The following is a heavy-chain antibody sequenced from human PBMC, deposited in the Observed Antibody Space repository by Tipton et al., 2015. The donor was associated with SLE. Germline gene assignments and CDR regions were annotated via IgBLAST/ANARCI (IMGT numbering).Heavy chain of an antibody. J-gene: IGHJ3*02. V-gene: IGHV4-34*01. CDR3: ATLGDAFDI. CDR2: INHSGST. CDR1: GGSFSGYY. Sequence: TLSLTCAVYGGSFSGYYWSWIRQPPGKGLEWIGEINHSGSTNYNPSLKSRVTISVDTSKNQFSLKLSSVTAADTAVYYCATLGDAFDIWGQGTMGTVSS.